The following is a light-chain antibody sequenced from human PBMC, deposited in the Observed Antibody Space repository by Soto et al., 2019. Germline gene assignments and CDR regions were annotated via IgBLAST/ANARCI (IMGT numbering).Light chain of an antibody. CDR2: DAS. J-gene: IGKJ5*01. Sequence: IVLIQSPATLSLSPGERARLSCRGSQSVSSYLAWYQQKPGQAPRLLIYDASNRATGIPARFSGSGSGTGLTLTKSCVEPKHFAVYYCQQRSHWPPGTFGQGTRLEIK. V-gene: IGKV3-11*01. CDR3: QQRSHWPPGT. CDR1: QSVSSY.